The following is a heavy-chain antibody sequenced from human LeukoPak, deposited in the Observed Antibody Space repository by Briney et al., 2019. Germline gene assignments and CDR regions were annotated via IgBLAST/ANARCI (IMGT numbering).Heavy chain of an antibody. J-gene: IGHJ4*02. CDR1: GYTFTGYY. Sequence: GASVKVSCKASGYTFTGYYMHWVRQAPGQGLEWMGWINPNSGGTNYAQKFQGRVTMTRDTSISTAYMELNRLRSDDTAVYCCARGVLTLAPYFFDSWGQGTLVTVSS. V-gene: IGHV1-2*02. CDR3: ARGVLTLAPYFFDS. CDR2: INPNSGGT.